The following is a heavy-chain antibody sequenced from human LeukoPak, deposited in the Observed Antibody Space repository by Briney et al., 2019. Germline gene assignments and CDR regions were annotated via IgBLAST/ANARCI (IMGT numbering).Heavy chain of an antibody. Sequence: PSETLSLICAVSGYSISSGYYRGWIRQPPGKGLEWIGSIYHSGSTYYNPSLKSRVTISVDTSKNQFSLKLSSVTAADTAVYYCARGPYDFWSGYYTGNGYFDYWGQGTLVTVSS. CDR2: IYHSGST. D-gene: IGHD3-3*01. J-gene: IGHJ4*02. V-gene: IGHV4-38-2*01. CDR1: GYSISSGYY. CDR3: ARGPYDFWSGYYTGNGYFDY.